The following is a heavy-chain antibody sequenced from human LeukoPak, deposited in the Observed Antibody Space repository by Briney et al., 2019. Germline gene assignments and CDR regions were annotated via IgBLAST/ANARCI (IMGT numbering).Heavy chain of an antibody. Sequence: ASVKVSCKASGYTFSDYYMNWVRQAPGQGLEWMGWINPDNGGTNYAQKFQGRVIMTRDTSITTVYMELSGLRSDDTAIYYCARGDYYGSPKTVAAWGQGTLVTVSS. J-gene: IGHJ5*02. V-gene: IGHV1-2*02. CDR2: INPDNGGT. CDR1: GYTFSDYY. D-gene: IGHD3-10*01. CDR3: ARGDYYGSPKTVAA.